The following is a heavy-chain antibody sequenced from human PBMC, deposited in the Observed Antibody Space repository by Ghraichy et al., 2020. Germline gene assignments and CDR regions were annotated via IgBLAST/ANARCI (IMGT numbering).Heavy chain of an antibody. CDR2: TYYMSKWYN. CDR1: GDSVSSNSAA. CDR3: ARDLPYYDYAMDV. J-gene: IGHJ6*02. V-gene: IGHV6-1*01. Sequence: SQTLSLTCAISGDSVSSNSAAWNWIRQSPSRGLEWLGRTYYMSKWYNDDAVSVKSRITIKPDTSKNQFSLQLNSLTPEDTAVYYCARDLPYYDYAMDVWGQGTTVTVSS.